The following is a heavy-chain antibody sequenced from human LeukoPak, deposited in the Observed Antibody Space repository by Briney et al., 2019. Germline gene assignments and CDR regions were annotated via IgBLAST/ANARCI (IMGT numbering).Heavy chain of an antibody. CDR2: IYYSGST. D-gene: IGHD6-13*01. V-gene: IGHV4-39*01. CDR1: GGSISSSSYY. Sequence: PSETLSLTCTVSGGSISSSSYYWGWIRQPPGKGLEWIGSIYYSGSTYYNPSLKSRVTISVDTSKNQFSLKLSSVTAADTAVYYCAGHKAGYSNLIFYWGQGTLVTVSS. J-gene: IGHJ4*02. CDR3: AGHKAGYSNLIFY.